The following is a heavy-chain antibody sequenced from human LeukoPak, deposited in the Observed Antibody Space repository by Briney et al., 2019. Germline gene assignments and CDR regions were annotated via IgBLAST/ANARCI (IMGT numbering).Heavy chain of an antibody. CDR2: IWYDGSNQ. CDR1: GFTFGDYA. V-gene: IGHV3-33*01. D-gene: IGHD1-26*01. J-gene: IGHJ4*02. CDR3: ATDRNSGKYYDY. Sequence: GGSLRLSCTASGFTFGDYAMSWIRQAPGKGLEWVAVIWYDGSNQYYLDSVRGRFTVSRDNAKNTLYLQMNSLRAEDTAVYYCATDRNSGKYYDYWGQGTLVTVSS.